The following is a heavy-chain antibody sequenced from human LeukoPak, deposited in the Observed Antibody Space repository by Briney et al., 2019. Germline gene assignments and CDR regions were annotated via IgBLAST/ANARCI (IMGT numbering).Heavy chain of an antibody. V-gene: IGHV4-59*12. J-gene: IGHJ5*02. D-gene: IGHD1-26*01. Sequence: SETLSLTCTVSGGSISSYYWSWIRQPPGKGLEWIGYIYYSGSTNYNPSLKSRVTISVDTSKNQFSLKLSSVTAADTAVYYCARAYSGSQYRRGSDWFDPWGQGTLVTVSS. CDR2: IYYSGST. CDR1: GGSISSYY. CDR3: ARAYSGSQYRRGSDWFDP.